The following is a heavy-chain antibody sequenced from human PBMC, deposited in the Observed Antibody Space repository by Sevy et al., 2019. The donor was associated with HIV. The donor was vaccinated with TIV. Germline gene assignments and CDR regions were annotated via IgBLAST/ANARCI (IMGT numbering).Heavy chain of an antibody. V-gene: IGHV3-53*01. CDR3: ATTSTPLYYYALDV. J-gene: IGHJ6*02. CDR1: GFTVSSNY. CDR2: IYSGEYT. Sequence: GGSLRLSCAASGFTVSSNYMSWVRQAPGKGLEWVSVIYSGEYTYYADSVKGRFTISRDISKNTLNLKMNSRRAEDTAIYYCATTSTPLYYYALDVWGQGTTVTVSS. D-gene: IGHD1-26*01.